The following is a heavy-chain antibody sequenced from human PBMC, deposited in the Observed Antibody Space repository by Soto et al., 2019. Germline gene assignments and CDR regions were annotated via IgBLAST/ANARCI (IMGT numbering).Heavy chain of an antibody. Sequence: QVQLQESGPGLVKPSGTLSLTCAVSGDSISSSNWWTWVRQPPGKGLEWIGEIYHSGSTDYNPSLKSRVTLSIDKSKNHFSLELSSVTAADTAVYYCARRGYGALDHWGQGTLVTVSS. J-gene: IGHJ4*02. D-gene: IGHD5-12*01. V-gene: IGHV4-4*02. CDR2: IYHSGST. CDR1: GDSISSSNW. CDR3: ARRGYGALDH.